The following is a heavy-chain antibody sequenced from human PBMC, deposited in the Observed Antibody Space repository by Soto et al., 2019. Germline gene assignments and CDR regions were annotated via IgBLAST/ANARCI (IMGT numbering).Heavy chain of an antibody. Sequence: GGSLRLSCAASGFTFSGSAMHWVRQASGKGLEWVGRIRSKANSYATAYAASVKGRFTISRDDSKNTAYLQMNSLKTEDTAVYYCTGYSSGWPPSTPWGQGTLVTVSS. J-gene: IGHJ5*02. CDR1: GFTFSGSA. CDR3: TGYSSGWPPSTP. V-gene: IGHV3-73*01. CDR2: IRSKANSYAT. D-gene: IGHD6-19*01.